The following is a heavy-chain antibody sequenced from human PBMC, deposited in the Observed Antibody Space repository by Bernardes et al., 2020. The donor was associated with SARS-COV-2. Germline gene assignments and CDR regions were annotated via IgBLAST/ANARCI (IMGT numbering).Heavy chain of an antibody. V-gene: IGHV4-59*01. CDR1: GGSIRSYY. CDR2: IYYSGST. Sequence: SETLSLTCSVSGGSIRSYYWSWIRQPPGKGLEWIGYIYYSGSTSSNPSLKSRVTISVDTSENRFSLRLSSVTAADTAVYYCARSGSGWDFGNWGQGTLVT. J-gene: IGHJ4*02. CDR3: ARSGSGWDFGN. D-gene: IGHD6-19*01.